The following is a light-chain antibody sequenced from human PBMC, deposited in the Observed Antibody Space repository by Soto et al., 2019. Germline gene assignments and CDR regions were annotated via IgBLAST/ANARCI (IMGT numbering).Light chain of an antibody. J-gene: IGKJ1*01. Sequence: DIQMTQSPSSLSASVGDRVTITCRASQAIGTYFAWYQQKPGKVPKLLIYTASTLQSGVPFRFSGSGSGTDFTLTISSLQPEDGATYYCQKYNSAPWTFGQGTKVEIK. CDR1: QAIGTY. CDR2: TAS. CDR3: QKYNSAPWT. V-gene: IGKV1-27*01.